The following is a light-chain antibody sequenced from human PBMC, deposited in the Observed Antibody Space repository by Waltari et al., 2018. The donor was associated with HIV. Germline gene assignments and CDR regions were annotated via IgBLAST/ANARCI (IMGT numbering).Light chain of an antibody. Sequence: QSALTQPASVSGSPGQSITISCTGSSNDVGGYNYVSWYQQHPGKAPRLMIYDVSTRPSGVSERFSGSNSGDTGSLTISGLQPEDEADYYCESYTSTSVWVFGGGTRLTVL. V-gene: IGLV2-14*03. CDR2: DVS. CDR3: ESYTSTSVWV. CDR1: SNDVGGYNY. J-gene: IGLJ3*02.